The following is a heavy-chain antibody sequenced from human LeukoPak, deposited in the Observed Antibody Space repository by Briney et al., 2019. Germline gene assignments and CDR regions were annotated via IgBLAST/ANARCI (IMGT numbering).Heavy chain of an antibody. Sequence: SQTLSLTCAISGDSVSSNSAAWNWIRQSPSRGLEWLGRTYYRSKWYNDYAVSVKSRITINPDTSKNQFSLQLNSVTPEDTAVYYCARESYDYGQQLVRRYFDYWGQGTLVTVSS. J-gene: IGHJ4*02. CDR2: TYYRSKWYN. CDR3: ARESYDYGQQLVRRYFDY. V-gene: IGHV6-1*01. D-gene: IGHD6-13*01. CDR1: GDSVSSNSAA.